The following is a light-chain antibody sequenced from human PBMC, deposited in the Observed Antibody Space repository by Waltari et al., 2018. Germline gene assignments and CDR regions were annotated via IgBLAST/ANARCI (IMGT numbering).Light chain of an antibody. Sequence: QSALTQPDSVSGSPGQSITIPCTDTNSDFGGLKYVSWYQHHPGDAPKVIIYDVNNRASGVPNRFSGSKSGNSASLTISGLQAEDEADYYCSSYTSSTTGIFGGGTRVTVL. CDR1: NSDFGGLKY. CDR2: DVN. V-gene: IGLV2-14*03. J-gene: IGLJ2*01. CDR3: SSYTSSTTGI.